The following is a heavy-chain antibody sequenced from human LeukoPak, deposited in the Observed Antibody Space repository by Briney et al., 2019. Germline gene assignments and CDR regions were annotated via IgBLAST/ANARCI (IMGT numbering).Heavy chain of an antibody. D-gene: IGHD2-21*01. J-gene: IGHJ6*02. CDR3: ARAFYSHHGMDV. Sequence: GESLKISCKGFGYSFTNFWIVWVRQMPGKGLEWMGIIYPGDSDTRYSPSFQGQVTISADKSISTAFLQWSGLKASDTAMYYCARAFYSHHGMDVWGQGTTVTVSS. V-gene: IGHV5-51*01. CDR1: GYSFTNFW. CDR2: IYPGDSDT.